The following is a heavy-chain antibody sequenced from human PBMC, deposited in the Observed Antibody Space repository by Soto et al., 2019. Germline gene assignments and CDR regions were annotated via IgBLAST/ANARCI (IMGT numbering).Heavy chain of an antibody. CDR1: GCTFTSYD. CDR2: MNPNSGNT. V-gene: IGHV1-8*01. Sequence: ASVKVSCKASGCTFTSYDINWVRQATGQGLEWMGWMNPNSGNTGYAQKFQGRVTMTRNTSISTAYMELSSLRSEDTAVYYCARVRPGKAGLRGTNWFDPWGQGTLVTVSS. D-gene: IGHD3-10*01. CDR3: ARVRPGKAGLRGTNWFDP. J-gene: IGHJ5*02.